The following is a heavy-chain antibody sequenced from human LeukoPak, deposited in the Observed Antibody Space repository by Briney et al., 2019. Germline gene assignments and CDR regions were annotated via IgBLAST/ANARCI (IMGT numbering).Heavy chain of an antibody. CDR1: GFTFSSYG. D-gene: IGHD3/OR15-3a*01. CDR2: ISDDGSNK. J-gene: IGHJ5*02. V-gene: IGHV3-30*18. CDR3: AKDSVLDWFTNKDPNCFDP. Sequence: PAVSLRLSCAASGFTFSSYGMHWVRQAPGKGLEWVAVISDDGSNKYYADSVKGRFTISRDNSKNTLYLQMNSLRAEDTAVYYCAKDSVLDWFTNKDPNCFDPWGQGTPVTVSS.